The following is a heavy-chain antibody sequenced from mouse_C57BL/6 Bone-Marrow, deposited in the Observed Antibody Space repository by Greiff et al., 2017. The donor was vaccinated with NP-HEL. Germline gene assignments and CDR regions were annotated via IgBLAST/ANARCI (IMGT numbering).Heavy chain of an antibody. CDR2: IHPSDSDT. V-gene: IGHV1-74*01. D-gene: IGHD1-1*01. J-gene: IGHJ2*01. CDR1: GYTFTSYW. CDR3: AIGSSFYYFDY. Sequence: QVQLQQPGAELVKPGASVKVSCKASGYTFTSYWMHWVKQRPGQGLEWIGGIHPSDSDTNYNQKFKGKATLTVDKSSSTAYMQLSSLTSEDSAVYYCAIGSSFYYFDYWGQGTTLTVSS.